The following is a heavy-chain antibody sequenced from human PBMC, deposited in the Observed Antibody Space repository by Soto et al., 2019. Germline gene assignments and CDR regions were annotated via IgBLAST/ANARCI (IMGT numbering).Heavy chain of an antibody. CDR3: ARRHREYGETTLDY. CDR2: IYYSGST. V-gene: IGHV4-39*01. D-gene: IGHD4-17*01. Sequence: ASETLSLTFTVSGGSISRSSYYLGWVRPPPGKGLEWIGSIYYSGSTYYNPSLKSRVTISVDTSKNQFSLKLSSVTAADTAVYYCARRHREYGETTLDYWGQGILVTVSS. CDR1: GGSISRSSYY. J-gene: IGHJ4*02.